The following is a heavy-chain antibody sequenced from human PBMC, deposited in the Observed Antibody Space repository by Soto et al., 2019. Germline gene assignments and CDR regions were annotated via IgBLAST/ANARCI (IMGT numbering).Heavy chain of an antibody. CDR1: GFAFSTYT. CDR2: ISSGGSYI. Sequence: QLVESGGGLVKPGGSLRLSCAASGFAFSTYTMNWVRLAPGKGLEWVSSISSGGSYIYYADSVKGRFTISRDNAKNSLYLQMNRRRAEDTTGYYWARDSSEGGPNLDGMDVGGQGTTVTVSS. CDR3: ARDSSEGGPNLDGMDV. V-gene: IGHV3-21*02. J-gene: IGHJ6*02. D-gene: IGHD1-1*01.